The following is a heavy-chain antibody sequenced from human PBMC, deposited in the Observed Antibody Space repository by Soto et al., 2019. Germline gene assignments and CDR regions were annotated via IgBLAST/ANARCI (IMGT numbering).Heavy chain of an antibody. Sequence: PSETLSLTCAVYGGSFSDYYWSWIRQPPGEGLEWIGEINHSGSTNYNPSLKSRVTISVDTSKNQFSLKLTSVTAADTAVYYCARSIAARGVEDFWGQGTLVTVSS. J-gene: IGHJ4*02. CDR2: INHSGST. CDR3: ARSIAARGVEDF. V-gene: IGHV4-34*01. D-gene: IGHD6-6*01. CDR1: GGSFSDYY.